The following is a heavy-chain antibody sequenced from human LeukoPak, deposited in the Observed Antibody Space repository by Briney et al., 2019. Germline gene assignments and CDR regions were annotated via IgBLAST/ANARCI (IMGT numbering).Heavy chain of an antibody. CDR2: ISATGSTT. J-gene: IGHJ3*01. Sequence: GGSLRLSCTASGLTFSTYALSWVRQTPGKGLEWLSVISATGSTTYYADSVRGRFTISRDNSKNTLYLQMNSLRVEDKDVYYCPKDSQRVAFFLDYAFDLWGQVIIVTVSA. CDR1: GLTFSTYA. V-gene: IGHV3-23*01. CDR3: PKDSQRVAFFLDYAFDL. D-gene: IGHD3-10*01.